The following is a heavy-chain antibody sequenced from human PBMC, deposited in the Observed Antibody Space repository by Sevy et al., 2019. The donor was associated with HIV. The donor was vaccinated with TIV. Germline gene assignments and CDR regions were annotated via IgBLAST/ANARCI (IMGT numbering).Heavy chain of an antibody. J-gene: IGHJ4*02. CDR2: ISGSGGST. V-gene: IGHV3-23*01. D-gene: IGHD4-17*01. CDR3: ARHDYGDYIDSY. Sequence: VGSLRLSCAASGFTFSSYAMSWVRQAPGKGLEWVSAISGSGGSTYYADSVKGRFTISRDNSKNTRYLQMNSLRAEDTAVYYCARHDYGDYIDSYWGQGTLVTVSS. CDR1: GFTFSSYA.